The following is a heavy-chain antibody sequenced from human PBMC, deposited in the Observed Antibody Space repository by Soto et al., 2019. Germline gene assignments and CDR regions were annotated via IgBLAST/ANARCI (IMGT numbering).Heavy chain of an antibody. J-gene: IGHJ4*02. CDR3: ARHTPAISISDH. CDR1: GGSISSSSYY. V-gene: IGHV4-39*01. CDR2: IYYSGST. D-gene: IGHD2-15*01. Sequence: QLQLQESGPGLVKPSETLSLTCTVSGGSISSSSYYWGWIRQPPGKGLEWIGSIYYSGSTYYNPSLKRPVTISVDTSKNQFSLKLSSVTAADTAVYYCARHTPAISISDHWGQGTLVTVSS.